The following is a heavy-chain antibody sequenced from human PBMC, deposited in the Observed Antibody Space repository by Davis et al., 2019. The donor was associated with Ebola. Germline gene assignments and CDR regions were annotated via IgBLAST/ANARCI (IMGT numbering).Heavy chain of an antibody. CDR3: ARDKRSSWYGGMDV. D-gene: IGHD6-19*01. CDR2: IRSSDTTI. CDR1: GFTLSDHY. Sequence: GESLKISCAASGFTLSDHYMSWIRQAPGKGLEWVSSIRSSDTTIYYSDSVKGRFTVSRDNAKNSLYLQMNSLRAEDTAVYYCARDKRSSWYGGMDVWGQGTTVVVSS. V-gene: IGHV3-11*01. J-gene: IGHJ6*02.